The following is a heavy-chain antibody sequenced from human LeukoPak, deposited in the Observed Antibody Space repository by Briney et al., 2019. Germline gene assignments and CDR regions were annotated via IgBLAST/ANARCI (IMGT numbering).Heavy chain of an antibody. Sequence: SETLSLTCTVSGGSISSDYWSWIRQPPGKGLEWIGYISYSGSTNYNPSLRSRVTISVDTSKKQFSLKLSSVTAADTAVYYCARAIGYCSGGSCYRSSGFYYYYMDVWGKGTTVTVSS. CDR2: ISYSGST. D-gene: IGHD2-15*01. CDR1: GGSISSDY. J-gene: IGHJ6*03. V-gene: IGHV4-59*08. CDR3: ARAIGYCSGGSCYRSSGFYYYYMDV.